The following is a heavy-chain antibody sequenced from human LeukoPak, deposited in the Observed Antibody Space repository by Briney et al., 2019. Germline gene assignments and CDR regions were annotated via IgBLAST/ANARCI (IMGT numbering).Heavy chain of an antibody. D-gene: IGHD3-3*01. J-gene: IGHJ5*02. V-gene: IGHV1-18*01. CDR1: GYTFTTNG. CDR3: ARDLVRFLEWPNLQFDP. Sequence: AASVKVSCKASGYTFTTNGISWVRQAPGQGLEWMGWISTYNGNTNYAQKLQGRVTMTTDTSTSTAYMELRSLRSDDTAVYYCARDLVRFLEWPNLQFDPWGQGTLVTVSS. CDR2: ISTYNGNT.